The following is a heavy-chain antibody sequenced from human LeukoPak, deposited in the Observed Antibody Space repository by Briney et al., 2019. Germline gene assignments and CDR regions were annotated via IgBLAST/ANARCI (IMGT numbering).Heavy chain of an antibody. CDR3: ARDEVQLERLFHFDY. V-gene: IGHV1-18*01. D-gene: IGHD1-1*01. J-gene: IGHJ4*02. Sequence: ASVKVSCKASGYTFTSYGISWVRQAPGQGLEWMGWINAYNGNTNYAQKLQGRVTMTTDASTSTAYMGLRSLRSDDTAVYYCARDEVQLERLFHFDYWGQGTLVTVSS. CDR2: INAYNGNT. CDR1: GYTFTSYG.